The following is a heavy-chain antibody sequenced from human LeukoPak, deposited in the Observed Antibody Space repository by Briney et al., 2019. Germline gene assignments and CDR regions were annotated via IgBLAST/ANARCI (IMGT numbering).Heavy chain of an antibody. CDR3: AKSRYCSSTSCYRPLDY. J-gene: IGHJ4*02. CDR1: GFTFSSYG. CDR2: ISYDGSNK. D-gene: IGHD2-2*02. Sequence: GGSLRLSCAASGFTFSSYGMHWARQAPGKGLEWVAVISYDGSNKYYADSVKGRFTISRDNSKNTLYLQMNSLRAEDTAVYYCAKSRYCSSTSCYRPLDYWGQGTLVTVSS. V-gene: IGHV3-30*18.